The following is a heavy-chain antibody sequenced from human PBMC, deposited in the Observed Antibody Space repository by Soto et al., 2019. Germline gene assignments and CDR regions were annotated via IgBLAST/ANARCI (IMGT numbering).Heavy chain of an antibody. CDR1: GFTFSIYT. Sequence: EVQLLESGGGLVQPAGSLRLSCAASGFTFSIYTMSWFRQAPGKGLEWVSSIYGNGRSTFYSASVKGRFTISIDNSGNTVYLQMSSLRAEDTAIYYCAKDFTPDSRWDIDYWGQASLVTVSS. CDR2: IYGNGRST. CDR3: AKDFTPDSRWDIDY. D-gene: IGHD1-26*01. J-gene: IGHJ4*02. V-gene: IGHV3-23*01.